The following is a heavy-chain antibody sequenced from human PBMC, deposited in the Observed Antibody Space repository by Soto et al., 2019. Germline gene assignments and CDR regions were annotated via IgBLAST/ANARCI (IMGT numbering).Heavy chain of an antibody. J-gene: IGHJ4*02. CDR3: ARDRGSYALDY. V-gene: IGHV1-18*01. CDR2: ISPFNGNT. CDR1: GYPFTHYG. Sequence: ASVKVSCKSSGYPFTHYGITWVRQAPGQGLEWMGWISPFNGNTNYGQTLQGRVTMTTDTSTSTAYMELRSLRSDDTAVYYCARDRGSYALDYWGQGTLVTVSS. D-gene: IGHD1-26*01.